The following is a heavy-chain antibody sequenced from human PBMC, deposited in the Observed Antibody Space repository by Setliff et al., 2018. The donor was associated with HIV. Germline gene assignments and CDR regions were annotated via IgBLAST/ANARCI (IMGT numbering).Heavy chain of an antibody. Sequence: ASVTVSCKASGYTFTSYDINWVRQATGQGLEWMGWMNPNSGNTGYAQKFQGRVTMTRNTSISTAYVELSSLRSEDTAVYYCARGRKMQWLTLSYFDYWGQGTLVTVSS. V-gene: IGHV1-8*01. D-gene: IGHD6-19*01. CDR2: MNPNSGNT. CDR3: ARGRKMQWLTLSYFDY. J-gene: IGHJ4*02. CDR1: GYTFTSYD.